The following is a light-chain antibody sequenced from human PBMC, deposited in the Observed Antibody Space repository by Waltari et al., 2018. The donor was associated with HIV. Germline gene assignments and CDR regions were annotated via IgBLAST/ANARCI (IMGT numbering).Light chain of an antibody. CDR3: CSYAGSYTYV. CDR2: DVN. CDR1: SSDVGGYNY. Sequence: QSALTQPRSVSGSPGQSVTISCTGTSSDVGGYNYVSWYQQHPGKAPRLMIYDVNRRPSGVPGRCSGSKSGNTASLTISGLQAEDEADYYCCSYAGSYTYVFGTGTEVTVL. V-gene: IGLV2-11*01. J-gene: IGLJ1*01.